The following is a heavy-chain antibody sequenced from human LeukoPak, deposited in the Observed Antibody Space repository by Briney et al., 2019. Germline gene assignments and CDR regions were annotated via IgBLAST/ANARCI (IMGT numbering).Heavy chain of an antibody. V-gene: IGHV3-33*08. Sequence: TGRSLRLSCAASGFTFSSYGMHWVRQAPGKGLEWVAVIWYDGSNKYYADSVKGRFTISRDNSKNTLYLQLNSLRAEDTAVYYCARDQDSYGSGSTIFHWGQGTLVTVSS. CDR1: GFTFSSYG. J-gene: IGHJ4*02. D-gene: IGHD3-10*01. CDR2: IWYDGSNK. CDR3: ARDQDSYGSGSTIFH.